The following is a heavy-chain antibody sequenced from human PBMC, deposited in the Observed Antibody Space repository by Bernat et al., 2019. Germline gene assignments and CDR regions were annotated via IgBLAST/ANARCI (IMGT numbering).Heavy chain of an antibody. V-gene: IGHV1-3*01. CDR2: ISAGNGKT. Sequence: VQLVQSGTEVKKPGASVKVSCKASGYTFTNYAMHWVRQAPGQGLEWMGWISAGNGKTKYSQKFQGRVTITRDTSASTAYMELSSLRSEDTAVYYCARDLVVAATDTYWYFDLWGRGTLVTVSS. J-gene: IGHJ2*01. D-gene: IGHD2-15*01. CDR3: ARDLVVAATDTYWYFDL. CDR1: GYTFTNYA.